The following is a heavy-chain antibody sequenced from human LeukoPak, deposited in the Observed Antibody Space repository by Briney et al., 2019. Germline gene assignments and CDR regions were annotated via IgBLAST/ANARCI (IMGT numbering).Heavy chain of an antibody. CDR3: ARQRGASGSVNWFGP. D-gene: IGHD3-10*01. V-gene: IGHV5-51*01. Sequence: GESLKISCETSGYSFSSYWIGWVRQMPGAGLEWVGAIYPDDSDTRYSPSFQGQVAISADKSSRTAYLQWTSLKASDTGIYDCARQRGASGSVNWFGPWGQGTQVTVSS. J-gene: IGHJ5*02. CDR2: IYPDDSDT. CDR1: GYSFSSYW.